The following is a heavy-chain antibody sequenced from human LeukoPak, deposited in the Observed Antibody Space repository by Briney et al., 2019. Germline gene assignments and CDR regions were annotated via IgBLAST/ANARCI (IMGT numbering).Heavy chain of an antibody. CDR2: INPNSGGT. V-gene: IGHV1-2*02. Sequence: ASVKVSCKASGYTFTGYYMHWVRQAPGQGLEWMGWINPNSGGTNYAQKFQGRVTMTRDTSISTAYIELSRLRSDDTAVYYCARDLVMVVPAAIEMLSTSFGFDPWGQGTLVTVSS. J-gene: IGHJ5*02. D-gene: IGHD2-2*01. CDR1: GYTFTGYY. CDR3: ARDLVMVVPAAIEMLSTSFGFDP.